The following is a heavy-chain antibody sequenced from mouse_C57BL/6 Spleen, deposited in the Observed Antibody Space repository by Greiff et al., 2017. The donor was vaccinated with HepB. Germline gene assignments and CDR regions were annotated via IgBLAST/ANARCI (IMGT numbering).Heavy chain of an antibody. D-gene: IGHD2-3*01. Sequence: LEESGPELVKPGASVKISCKASGYSFTDYNMNWVKQSNGKSLEWIGVINPNYGTTSYNQKFKGKATLTVDQSSSTAYMQLNSLTSEDSAVYYCARSDGSHGRGAMDYWGQGTSVTVSS. CDR1: GYSFTDYN. CDR2: INPNYGTT. V-gene: IGHV1-39*01. CDR3: ARSDGSHGRGAMDY. J-gene: IGHJ4*01.